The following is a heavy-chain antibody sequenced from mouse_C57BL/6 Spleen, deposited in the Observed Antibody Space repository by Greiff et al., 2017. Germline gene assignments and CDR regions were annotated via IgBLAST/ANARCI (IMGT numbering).Heavy chain of an antibody. CDR1: GYTFTSYW. D-gene: IGHD1-1*01. V-gene: IGHV1-64*01. Sequence: VQLQQPGAELVKPGASVKLSCKASGYTFTSYWMHWVKQRPGQGLEWIGMIHPNSGSTNYNEKFKSKATLTVDQSSSTAYMQLSSLTSEDSAVYDCATSGSLLLRDYFDYWGQGTTLTVSS. J-gene: IGHJ2*01. CDR3: ATSGSLLLRDYFDY. CDR2: IHPNSGST.